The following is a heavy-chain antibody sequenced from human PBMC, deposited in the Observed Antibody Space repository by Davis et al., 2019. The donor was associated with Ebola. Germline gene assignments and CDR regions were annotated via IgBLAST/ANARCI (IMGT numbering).Heavy chain of an antibody. J-gene: IGHJ4*02. V-gene: IGHV3-7*03. Sequence: PGGSLRLSCAASGFTFSSYAMSWVRQAPGKGLEWVANIKQDGSEKYYADSVKGRFTISRDNSKNTLYLQMNSLRAEDTAVYYCAKEWTAAPGHHCDYWGLGTLVTVSS. CDR2: IKQDGSEK. CDR1: GFTFSSYA. D-gene: IGHD6-13*01. CDR3: AKEWTAAPGHHCDY.